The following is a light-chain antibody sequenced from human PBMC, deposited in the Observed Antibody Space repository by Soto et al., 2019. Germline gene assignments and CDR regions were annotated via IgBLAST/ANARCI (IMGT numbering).Light chain of an antibody. CDR2: KAS. Sequence: TQHPLSTSTLSASFLFRVTITCRASQSISAYLNWYQQKPGKAPKLLIYKASSLKSGVPSRFSGSGSGTEFTLAISSLQPEDFATYYCLQDINYSEAFGQGTKVDIK. J-gene: IGKJ1*01. CDR1: QSISAY. CDR3: LQDINYSEA. V-gene: IGKV1-5*03.